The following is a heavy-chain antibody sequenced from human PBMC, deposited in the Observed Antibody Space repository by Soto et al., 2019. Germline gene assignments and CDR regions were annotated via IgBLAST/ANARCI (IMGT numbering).Heavy chain of an antibody. V-gene: IGHV3-23*01. J-gene: IGHJ4*02. Sequence: GVFRQDPGKGLEWVSAIAASGATTYYADSVKGRLTVSRDNSKNTLYLQMNSLRAEDTAVYYCAKDRGGSGCGFDYWGQGTLVTVSS. D-gene: IGHD6-19*01. CDR2: IAASGATT. CDR3: AKDRGGSGCGFDY.